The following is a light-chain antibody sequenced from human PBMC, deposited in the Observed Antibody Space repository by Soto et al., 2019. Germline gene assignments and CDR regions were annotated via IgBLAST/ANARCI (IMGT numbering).Light chain of an antibody. J-gene: IGKJ2*01. Sequence: EIVLTQSPGTLSLSPGERATLSCRASQSLTSTYLAWYQQKPGQAPRLLIYDASTRATGIPDRFSGSGSGTAFTLTISRLEPEDFAVYYCQHYESSPPSYTFGQGTKLEIK. CDR2: DAS. CDR3: QHYESSPPSYT. CDR1: QSLTSTY. V-gene: IGKV3-20*01.